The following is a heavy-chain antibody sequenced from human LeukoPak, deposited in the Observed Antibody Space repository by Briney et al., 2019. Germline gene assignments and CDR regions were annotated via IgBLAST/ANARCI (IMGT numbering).Heavy chain of an antibody. D-gene: IGHD4-11*01. Sequence: ASVKVSCKASGYAFTSYHIHWMRQAPGQGLGWMGIIIPSSGSTTYAQKFQGRVTMTRDTSTSTVYMELSSLTSDDTAVYFCARSDYNDYRGLGFWGQGTLVTVSP. CDR1: GYAFTSYH. CDR2: IIPSSGST. V-gene: IGHV1-46*01. CDR3: ARSDYNDYRGLGF. J-gene: IGHJ4*02.